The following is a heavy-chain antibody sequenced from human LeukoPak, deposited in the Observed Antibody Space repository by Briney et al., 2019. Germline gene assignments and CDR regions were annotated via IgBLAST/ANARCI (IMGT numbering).Heavy chain of an antibody. CDR3: AKFPTGYLRAPKH. CDR1: GFTLSSYA. V-gene: IGHV3-23*01. D-gene: IGHD1-1*01. CDR2: ISGSGGST. J-gene: IGHJ1*01. Sequence: GGSLRLSCAGSGFTLSSYAMSWVRQAPGKGLEWVSAISGSGGSTYYADSVKGRFTISRDNSKNTLYLQMNSLRAEDTAVYYCAKFPTGYLRAPKHWGQGTLVTVSS.